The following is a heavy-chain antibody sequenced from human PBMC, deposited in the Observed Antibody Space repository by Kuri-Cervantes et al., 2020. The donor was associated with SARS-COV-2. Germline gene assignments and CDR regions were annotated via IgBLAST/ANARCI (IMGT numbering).Heavy chain of an antibody. CDR2: IYPGDSDT. V-gene: IGHV5-51*01. D-gene: IGHD2-21*01. CDR3: ARLGGRSGDNED. CDR1: GYSFTSYW. J-gene: IGHJ4*02. Sequence: GGSLRLSCKGSGYSFTSYWIGWVRQMPGKGLEWMGIIYPGDSDTRYSPSFQGQVTISADKSISTADLQGSSLKESDTAREDGARLGGRSGDNEDWGQGTLGT.